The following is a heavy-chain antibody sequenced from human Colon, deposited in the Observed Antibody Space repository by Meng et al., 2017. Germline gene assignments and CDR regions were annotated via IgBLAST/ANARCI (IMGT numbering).Heavy chain of an antibody. Sequence: GGSLRLSCAASGFTFSSYEMNWVRQAPGKGLEWVSYISSSGSTIYYADSVKGRFTIYRDNAKNSLYLQMNSLRAEDTAVYYCARDPGMIVPDPYYFDYWGQGTLVTVSS. CDR1: GFTFSSYE. CDR3: ARDPGMIVPDPYYFDY. J-gene: IGHJ4*02. CDR2: ISSSGSTI. D-gene: IGHD3-22*01. V-gene: IGHV3-48*03.